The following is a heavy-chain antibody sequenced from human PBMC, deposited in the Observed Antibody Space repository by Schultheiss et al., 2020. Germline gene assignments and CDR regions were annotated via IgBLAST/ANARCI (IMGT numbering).Heavy chain of an antibody. J-gene: IGHJ4*02. CDR3: ARHGRQQLVEFGY. CDR2: INHSGST. CDR1: GGSFSGFY. V-gene: IGHV4-34*01. Sequence: SETLSLTCAVYGGSFSGFYWTWIRQPPGKGLQWIGEINHSGSTNYNPSLKSRVTISVDTSKNQFSLKLSSVTAADTAVYYCARHGRQQLVEFGYWGQGTLVTVSS. D-gene: IGHD6-13*01.